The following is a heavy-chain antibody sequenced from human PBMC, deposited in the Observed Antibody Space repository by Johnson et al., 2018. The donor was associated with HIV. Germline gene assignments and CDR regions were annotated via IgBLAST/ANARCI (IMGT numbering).Heavy chain of an antibody. V-gene: IGHV3-30*03. D-gene: IGHD6-19*01. CDR3: ARDRWLGDAFDI. Sequence: QVQLVESGGGLVQPGGSLRFSCAVSGFTFSSYAMSWVRQAPGKGLEWVAVISYDGSNKYYADSVKGRFTISRDNSKNTLYLQMNSLRPDDSAVYYCARDRWLGDAFDIWGQGTMVTVSS. CDR2: ISYDGSNK. CDR1: GFTFSSYA. J-gene: IGHJ3*02.